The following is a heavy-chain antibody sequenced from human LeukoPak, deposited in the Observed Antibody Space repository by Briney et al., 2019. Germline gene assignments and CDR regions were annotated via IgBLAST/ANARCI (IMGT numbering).Heavy chain of an antibody. CDR2: INQDGSDK. CDR1: GFTFSSYW. V-gene: IGHV3-7*01. D-gene: IGHD3-3*01. CDR3: ASASRSGYPEHV. Sequence: GGSLRLSCAVSGFTFSSYWMSWVRQAPGPGLVWVANINQDGSDKQYVDSVKGRFTISRDNAKNSLYLQMSSLRAEDTAVYYCASASRSGYPEHVWGQGTTVTVSS. J-gene: IGHJ6*02.